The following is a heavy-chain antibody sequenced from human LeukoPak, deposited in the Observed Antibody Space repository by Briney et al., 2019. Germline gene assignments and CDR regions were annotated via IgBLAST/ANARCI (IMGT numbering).Heavy chain of an antibody. Sequence: SETLSLTCTVSGGTISSYYWSWIRQPPGKGLEWIGYIYYSGSTSYNPSLKSRVTISVDTSRNQFSLKLSSVTAADTAVYYCAGMIRGVPLDWFDPWGQGTLVTVSS. CDR1: GGTISSYY. D-gene: IGHD3-10*01. J-gene: IGHJ5*02. CDR3: AGMIRGVPLDWFDP. CDR2: IYYSGST. V-gene: IGHV4-59*08.